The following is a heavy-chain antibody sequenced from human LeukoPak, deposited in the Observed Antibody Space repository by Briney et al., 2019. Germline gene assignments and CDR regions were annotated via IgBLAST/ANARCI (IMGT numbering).Heavy chain of an antibody. CDR2: IDQHGSEK. CDR3: ARVLIVATIVYFDY. Sequence: GGSLRLSCVAAGFTFSTYWMSWVRQAPGEGLGWVANIDQHGSEKYYVDSVRGRFTISRDNAKNSLYLQMNSLRAEDTAVFYCARVLIVATIVYFDYWGQGTLVTVSS. CDR1: GFTFSTYW. D-gene: IGHD5-12*01. V-gene: IGHV3-7*01. J-gene: IGHJ4*02.